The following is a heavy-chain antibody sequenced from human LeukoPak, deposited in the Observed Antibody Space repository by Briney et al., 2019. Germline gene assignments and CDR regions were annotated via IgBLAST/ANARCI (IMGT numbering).Heavy chain of an antibody. J-gene: IGHJ3*01. D-gene: IGHD2-21*02. V-gene: IGHV3-72*01. CDR2: SRNRVNSYST. CDR1: GFIFSDYY. Sequence: QTGGSQRLSCAASGFIFSDYYMDWVRQAPGMGLEWVGRSRNRVNSYSTEYAASVKGRFTISRDDSQNSVYLQMNSLKTEDTAVYFCARTSLINCSRGDCFDAFDVWGQGTMVTVSS. CDR3: ARTSLINCSRGDCFDAFDV.